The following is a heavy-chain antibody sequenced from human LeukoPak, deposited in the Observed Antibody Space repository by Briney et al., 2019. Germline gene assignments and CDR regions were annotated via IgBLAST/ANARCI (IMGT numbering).Heavy chain of an antibody. CDR3: ATHLTNYDILTGYRP. V-gene: IGHV4-30-2*01. J-gene: IGHJ5*02. CDR2: IYHSGST. D-gene: IGHD3-9*01. CDR1: GGSISSGGYY. Sequence: SETLSLTCTVSGGSISSGGYYWSWIRQPPGKGLEWIGYIYHSGSTYYNPSLKSRVTISVDRSKNQFSLKLSSVAAADTAVYYCATHLTNYDILTGYRPWGQGTLVTVSS.